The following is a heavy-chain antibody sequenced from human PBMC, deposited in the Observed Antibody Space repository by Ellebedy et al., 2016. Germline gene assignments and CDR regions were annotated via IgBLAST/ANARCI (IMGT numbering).Heavy chain of an antibody. CDR1: GFTFSSYA. CDR3: AKCPSSAGVTGVLYGMDV. Sequence: GGSLRLXXAASGFTFSSYAMTWVRQAPGKGLEWVSGINDSGDDTYYADSVKGRFTISRDNSKNTLYLRINSLRPEDTAVYYCAKCPSSAGVTGVLYGMDVWGQGTTVTVS. J-gene: IGHJ6*02. D-gene: IGHD6-13*01. CDR2: INDSGDDT. V-gene: IGHV3-23*01.